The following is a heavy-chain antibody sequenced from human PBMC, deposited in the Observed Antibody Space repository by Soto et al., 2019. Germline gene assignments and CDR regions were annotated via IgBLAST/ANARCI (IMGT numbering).Heavy chain of an antibody. CDR1: GYTFTSYG. D-gene: IGHD4-17*01. CDR3: ARIPQDDYGDYVRGEFDY. J-gene: IGHJ4*02. V-gene: IGHV1-18*01. CDR2: ISAYNGNT. Sequence: ASVKVSCKASGYTFTSYGISWVRQAPGQGLEWMGWISAYNGNTNYAQKLQGRVTMTTDTSSCTAYMELRSLRSDDTAVYYCARIPQDDYGDYVRGEFDYWGQGTLVTVSS.